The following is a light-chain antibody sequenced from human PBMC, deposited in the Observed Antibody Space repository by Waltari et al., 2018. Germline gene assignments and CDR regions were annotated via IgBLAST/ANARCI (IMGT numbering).Light chain of an antibody. Sequence: GDRVTITCRASQTISSYLNWYQQKPGKAPNLLISAASSLQSGVPSRFSGSGSGRDFTLIITSLQPEDFATYYCQESYSFTRTFGQGTKVEIK. V-gene: IGKV1-39*01. J-gene: IGKJ1*01. CDR1: QTISSY. CDR3: QESYSFTRT. CDR2: AAS.